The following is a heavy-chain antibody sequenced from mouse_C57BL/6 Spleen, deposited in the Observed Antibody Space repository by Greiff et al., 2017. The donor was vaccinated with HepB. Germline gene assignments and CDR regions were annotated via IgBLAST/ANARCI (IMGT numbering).Heavy chain of an antibody. Sequence: EVQVVESEGGLVQPGSSMKLSCTASGFTFSDYYMAWVRQVPEKGLEWVANINYDGSSTYYLDSLKSRFIISRDNAKNILYLQMSSLKSEDTATYYCARDYDGYPYWYFDVWGTGTTVTVSS. CDR3: ARDYDGYPYWYFDV. CDR1: GFTFSDYY. D-gene: IGHD2-3*01. V-gene: IGHV5-16*01. CDR2: INYDGSST. J-gene: IGHJ1*03.